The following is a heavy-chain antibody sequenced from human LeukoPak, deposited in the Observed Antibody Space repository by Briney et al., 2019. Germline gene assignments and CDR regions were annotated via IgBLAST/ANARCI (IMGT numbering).Heavy chain of an antibody. V-gene: IGHV4-59*01. Sequence: SETLSLTCTVSGGSITSYHYSWIRQPPGKGLEWIGYIYYSGSTNYNPSLKSRVTISVDTSKNQFSLKLSSVAAADTAVYYCARGGSGTYYHYWGQGTLVTVSS. CDR3: ARGGSGTYYHY. J-gene: IGHJ4*02. D-gene: IGHD1-26*01. CDR2: IYYSGST. CDR1: GGSITSYH.